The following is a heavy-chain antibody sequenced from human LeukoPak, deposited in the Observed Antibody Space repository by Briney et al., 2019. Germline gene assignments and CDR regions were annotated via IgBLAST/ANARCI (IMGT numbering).Heavy chain of an antibody. V-gene: IGHV3-9*03. J-gene: IGHJ4*02. CDR3: AKDIKAARPGPPADY. CDR2: ISWNSGSI. CDR1: GFTFDDYA. D-gene: IGHD6-6*01. Sequence: GGSLRLSCAASGFTFDDYAMHWVRQAPGKGLEWVSGISWNSGSIGYADSVKGRFTISRDNAKNSLYLQMNSLRAEDMALYYCAKDIKAARPGPPADYWGQGTLVTVSS.